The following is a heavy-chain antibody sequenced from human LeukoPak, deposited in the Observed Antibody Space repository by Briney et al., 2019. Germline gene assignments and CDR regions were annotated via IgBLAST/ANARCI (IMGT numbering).Heavy chain of an antibody. CDR1: GFTFSSYW. J-gene: IGHJ4*02. Sequence: GGSLRLSCAASGFTFSSYWMHWVRQVPGKGLVWVSRINTDGSSTSYADSVKGRFTISRDNAKNTLYLQMNSLRAEDTAVYYCARVRSIAALGPFDYWGQGTLVTVSS. V-gene: IGHV3-74*01. CDR2: INTDGSST. CDR3: ARVRSIAALGPFDY. D-gene: IGHD6-6*01.